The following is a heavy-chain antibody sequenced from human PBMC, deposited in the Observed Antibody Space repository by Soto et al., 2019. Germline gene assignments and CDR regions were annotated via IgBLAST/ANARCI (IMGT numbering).Heavy chain of an antibody. CDR3: ARYRTYSSSWPRYYFDY. V-gene: IGHV4-31*03. J-gene: IGHJ4*02. D-gene: IGHD6-13*01. Sequence: LSLTCTVSGGSISSGGYYWSWIRQHPGKGLEWIGYIYYSGSTYYNPSLKSRVTISVDTSKNQFSLKLNSVTAADTAVYYCARYRTYSSSWPRYYFDYWGQGTLVTVSS. CDR1: GGSISSGGYY. CDR2: IYYSGST.